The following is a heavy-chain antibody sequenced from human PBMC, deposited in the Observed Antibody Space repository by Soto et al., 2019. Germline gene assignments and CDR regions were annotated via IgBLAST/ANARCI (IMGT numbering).Heavy chain of an antibody. CDR2: ISSSGSTI. D-gene: IGHD3-10*01. J-gene: IGHJ6*02. V-gene: IGHV3-48*03. CDR1: GFTFSSYV. CDR3: ARGLLGSYYYGMDV. Sequence: PGGSLRLSCAASGFTFSSYVMNWVRQAPGKGLEWVSYISSSGSTIYYADSVKGRFTISRDNAKNSLYLQMNSLRAEDTAVYYCARGLLGSYYYGMDVWGQGTTVTVSS.